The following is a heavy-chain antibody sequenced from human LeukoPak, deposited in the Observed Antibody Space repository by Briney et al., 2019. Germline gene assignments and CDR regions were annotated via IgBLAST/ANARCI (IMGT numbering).Heavy chain of an antibody. CDR2: MNPNSGNT. D-gene: IGHD2-2*01. Sequence: ASVKVSCKASGGTFSSYAISWVRQAPGQGLEWMGWMNPNSGNTGYAQKFQGRVTITRNTSISTAYMELSSLRSEDTAVYYCARGSSVVPAARSYYYYYYYMDVWGKGTTVTVSS. V-gene: IGHV1-8*03. CDR3: ARGSSVVPAARSYYYYYYYMDV. J-gene: IGHJ6*03. CDR1: GGTFSSYA.